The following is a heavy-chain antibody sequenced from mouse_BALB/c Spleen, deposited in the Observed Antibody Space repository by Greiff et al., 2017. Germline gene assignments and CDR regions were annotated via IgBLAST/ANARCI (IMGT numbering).Heavy chain of an antibody. CDR2: IDPSDSET. CDR3: ARHYYGNYYYAMDY. J-gene: IGHJ4*01. D-gene: IGHD2-1*01. CDR1: GYTFTSYW. V-gene: IGHV1-69*02. Sequence: QVQLQQPGAELVKPGAPVKLSCKASGYTFTSYWMNWVKQRPGRGLEWIGRIDPSDSETHYNQKFKDKATLTVDKSSSTAYIQLSSLTSEDSAVYYCARHYYGNYYYAMDYWGQGTSVTVSS.